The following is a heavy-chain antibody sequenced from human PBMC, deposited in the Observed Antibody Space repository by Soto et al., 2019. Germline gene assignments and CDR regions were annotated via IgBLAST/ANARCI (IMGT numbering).Heavy chain of an antibody. D-gene: IGHD5-18*01. CDR1: GYTFNSYG. J-gene: IGHJ6*02. Sequence: ASVKVSCKASGYTFNSYGISWVRQAPGQGLEWMGWISAHNGNTNYAEKLQDRVTMTTDTSTSTAYMELRGLRSDDTAVYYCARMDMYTTMGTLDVWGLGTTVTVSS. CDR3: ARMDMYTTMGTLDV. CDR2: ISAHNGNT. V-gene: IGHV1-18*04.